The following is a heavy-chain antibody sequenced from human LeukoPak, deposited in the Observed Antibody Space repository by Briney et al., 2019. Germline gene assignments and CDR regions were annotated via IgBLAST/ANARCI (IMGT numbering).Heavy chain of an antibody. CDR1: GFTFSSYW. CDR2: IKQDGSEK. D-gene: IGHD6-13*01. CDR3: ASLSYSNSWYGDY. Sequence: PGGSPRLSCAASGFTFSSYWMSWVRQAPGKGLEWVANIKQDGSEKYYVDSVKGRFTISRDNAKNSLYLQMNSLRAEDTAVYYCASLSYSNSWYGDYWGQGTLVTVSS. V-gene: IGHV3-7*01. J-gene: IGHJ4*02.